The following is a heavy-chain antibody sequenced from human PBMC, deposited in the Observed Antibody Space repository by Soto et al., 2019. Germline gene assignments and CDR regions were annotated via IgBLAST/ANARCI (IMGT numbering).Heavy chain of an antibody. J-gene: IGHJ6*03. CDR2: IYSGGST. CDR1: GFSFSSNY. D-gene: IGHD6-13*01. V-gene: IGHV3-66*01. Sequence: GGSMRLSCSASGFSFSSNYMSWVRQAPGKGLEWVSVIYSGGSTYYADSVKGRFTISRDNSKNTLYLQMNSLRAEDTAVYYCARDFSSSSSTWSYYYYMDVWGKGTTVTVSS. CDR3: ARDFSSSSSTWSYYYYMDV.